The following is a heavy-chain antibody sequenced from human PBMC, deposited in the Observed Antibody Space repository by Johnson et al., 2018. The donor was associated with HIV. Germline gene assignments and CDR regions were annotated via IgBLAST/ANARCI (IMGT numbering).Heavy chain of an antibody. CDR3: TRPLDYYDSSGYLDAFDI. D-gene: IGHD3-22*01. Sequence: YATAYAASVKGRFTISRDDSKNTAYLQMNSLKTEDTAVYYCTRPLDYYDSSGYLDAFDIWGQGTMVTVSS. J-gene: IGHJ3*02. V-gene: IGHV3-73*01. CDR2: YAT.